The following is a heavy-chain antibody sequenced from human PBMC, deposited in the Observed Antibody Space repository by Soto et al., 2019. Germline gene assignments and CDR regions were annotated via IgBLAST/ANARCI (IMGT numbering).Heavy chain of an antibody. V-gene: IGHV1-3*01. Sequence: ASVKVSCKASGYTFSTYAIHWVRQAPGQRLEWMGWINAGNGNTKYSQEFQGRVTITRDTSASTVYMELNSLTSEDTSVYFCARDRLGAPAYWGQGTLVTVSS. J-gene: IGHJ4*02. D-gene: IGHD1-26*01. CDR2: INAGNGNT. CDR1: GYTFSTYA. CDR3: ARDRLGAPAY.